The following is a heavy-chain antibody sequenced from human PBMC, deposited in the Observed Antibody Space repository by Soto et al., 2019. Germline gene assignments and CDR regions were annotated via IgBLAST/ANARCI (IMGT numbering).Heavy chain of an antibody. D-gene: IGHD2-8*01. Sequence: PGGSLRLSCAASGFTFSSYGMHWVRQAPGKGLEWVAVIWYDGSNKYYADSVKGRFTISRDNSKNTLYLQMNSLRAEDTAVYYRARDTRIGPYCTNGVCPFDYWGQGTLVTVSS. V-gene: IGHV3-33*01. CDR1: GFTFSSYG. J-gene: IGHJ4*02. CDR2: IWYDGSNK. CDR3: ARDTRIGPYCTNGVCPFDY.